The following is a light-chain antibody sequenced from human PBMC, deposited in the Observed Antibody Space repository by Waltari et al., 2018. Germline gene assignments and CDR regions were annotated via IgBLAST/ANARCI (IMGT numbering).Light chain of an antibody. Sequence: ENVLTQSPATLSLSPGERATLSCRASQSVSSYLAWYRQKPGQAPRLLIYDASNSAPGIPARFSGSGSGTDFTLTISSLEPEDFAVYYCQQRGSWPRVTFGQGTRLEIK. J-gene: IGKJ5*01. V-gene: IGKV3-11*01. CDR3: QQRGSWPRVT. CDR2: DAS. CDR1: QSVSSY.